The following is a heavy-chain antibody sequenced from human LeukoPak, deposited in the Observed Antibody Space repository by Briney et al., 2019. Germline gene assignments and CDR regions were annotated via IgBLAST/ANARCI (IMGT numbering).Heavy chain of an antibody. J-gene: IGHJ4*02. CDR1: GFTFDDYG. CDR2: ISGDSTYI. D-gene: IGHD1-1*01. V-gene: IGHV3-21*01. CDR3: ARVSGRLERQSDLDY. Sequence: PGGSLRLSCAASGFTFDDYGMSWVRQAPGKGLEWVSSISGDSTYIYNAGSVKGRFTISRDNAQASLYLQMISLRADDTAVYYCARVSGRLERQSDLDYWGQGTLVIVSS.